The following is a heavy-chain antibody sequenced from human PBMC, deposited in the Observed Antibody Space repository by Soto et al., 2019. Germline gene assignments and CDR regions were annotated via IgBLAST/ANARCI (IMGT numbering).Heavy chain of an antibody. CDR2: IYWDYGA. V-gene: IGHV2-5*02. Sequence: QITLKESGPSLVKPTQTLTLTCTFSGFSFNTPGVGVGWLRQTPGKAPEWLALIYWDYGAPYNPSLDHRLFISRDTSKNQVFLRMTNMDPLDTATYYCAHRRLEPGIPVTTGFDYWGQGIQVTVSS. J-gene: IGHJ4*02. CDR3: AHRRLEPGIPVTTGFDY. CDR1: GFSFNTPGVG. D-gene: IGHD4-17*01.